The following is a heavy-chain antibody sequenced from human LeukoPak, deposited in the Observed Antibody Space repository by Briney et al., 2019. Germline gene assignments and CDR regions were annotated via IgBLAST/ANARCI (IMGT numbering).Heavy chain of an antibody. CDR1: GDSISSSRSY. D-gene: IGHD3/OR15-3a*01. V-gene: IGHV4-39*01. CDR3: ARQTGSGLFILP. Sequence: PSETLSLTCTVSGDSISSSRSYWGWIRQPPGKGLEWIGSIYYSGNTYYNTSLKSRVTISIDTSKNQFSLKLNSVTAADTAVYYCARQTGSGLFILPGGQGTLVTVSS. CDR2: IYYSGNT. J-gene: IGHJ4*02.